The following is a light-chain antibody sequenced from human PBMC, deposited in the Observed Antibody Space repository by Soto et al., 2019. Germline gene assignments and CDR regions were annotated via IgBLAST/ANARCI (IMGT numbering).Light chain of an antibody. J-gene: IGKJ1*01. CDR2: GAS. Sequence: GDRVTITCRASQSSSSWLAWYQQKPGKAPKLLIYGASSLDSGIPAKFSGSGSGTDFTLTISSLQPDDFAAYYCQQYNSYPWTFGQGTKVDIK. CDR1: QSSSSW. V-gene: IGKV1-5*01. CDR3: QQYNSYPWT.